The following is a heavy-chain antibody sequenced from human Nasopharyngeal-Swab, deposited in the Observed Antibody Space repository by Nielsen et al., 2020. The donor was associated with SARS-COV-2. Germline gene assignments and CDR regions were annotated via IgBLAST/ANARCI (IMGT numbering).Heavy chain of an antibody. CDR3: ARSRYDFWSGYRNPNAFDI. J-gene: IGHJ3*02. Sequence: SVKVSCKASGGTFSSYAISWVRQAPGQGLEWMGGIIPIFGTTNYAQKFQGRVTITADESTSTAYMELSSLRSEDTAVYYCARSRYDFWSGYRNPNAFDIWGQGTMVTVSS. D-gene: IGHD3-3*01. CDR1: GGTFSSYA. CDR2: IIPIFGTT. V-gene: IGHV1-69*13.